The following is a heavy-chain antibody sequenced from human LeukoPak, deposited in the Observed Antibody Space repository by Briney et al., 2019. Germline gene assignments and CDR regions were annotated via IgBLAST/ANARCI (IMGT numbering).Heavy chain of an antibody. Sequence: SETLSLTCTVSGGSISSSSYYWGWIRQPPGKGLEWIGSIYYSGSTYYNPSLKSRVTISVDTSKNQFSLKLSSVTAADTAVYYCAREHGGVATKNVLLWFGELFPNNYYYYYYYMDVWGKGTTVTISS. J-gene: IGHJ6*03. D-gene: IGHD3-10*01. CDR1: GGSISSSSYY. CDR2: IYYSGST. V-gene: IGHV4-39*07. CDR3: AREHGGVATKNVLLWFGELFPNNYYYYYYYMDV.